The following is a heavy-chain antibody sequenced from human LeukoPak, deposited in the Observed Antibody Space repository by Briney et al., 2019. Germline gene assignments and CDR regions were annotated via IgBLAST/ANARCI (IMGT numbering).Heavy chain of an antibody. Sequence: RSSETLSLTCAVYGGSVSGYYWSWIRQPPGKGLEWIGEISHRGRTHYNPSLKGRVTMSEDTSKNQFALEVDSVTAADTAVYYCARIPLYFLEPFDYWGQGILVTVSS. V-gene: IGHV4-34*01. D-gene: IGHD3-3*01. CDR3: ARIPLYFLEPFDY. CDR2: ISHRGRT. CDR1: GGSVSGYY. J-gene: IGHJ4*02.